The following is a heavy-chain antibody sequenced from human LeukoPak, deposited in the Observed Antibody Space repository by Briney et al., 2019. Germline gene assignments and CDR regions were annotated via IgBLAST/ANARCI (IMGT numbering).Heavy chain of an antibody. CDR3: AIEYSSSSHDAFDI. Sequence: GGTLRLSCEASGFTFSRYGMSWVRQAPEKGLEWVSAIRGSGGSTYYADSVKGRFTISRDNAKNSLYLQMNSLRAEDTAVYYCAIEYSSSSHDAFDIWGQGTMVTVSS. V-gene: IGHV3-23*01. D-gene: IGHD6-6*01. CDR2: IRGSGGST. J-gene: IGHJ3*02. CDR1: GFTFSRYG.